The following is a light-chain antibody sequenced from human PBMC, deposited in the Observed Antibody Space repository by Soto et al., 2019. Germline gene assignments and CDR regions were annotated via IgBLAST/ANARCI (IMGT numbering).Light chain of an antibody. J-gene: IGLJ1*01. CDR2: DVS. CDR1: SSDVGGYNY. Sequence: QSVLPQPASVSGSPGQSITISCTGTSSDVGGYNYVSWYQQHPGKAPKLMIYDVSNRPSGVSNRFSGFKSGNTASLTISGLQAEDEADYYCSSYTSSSTLGVFGTGTKVTVL. CDR3: SSYTSSSTLGV. V-gene: IGLV2-14*01.